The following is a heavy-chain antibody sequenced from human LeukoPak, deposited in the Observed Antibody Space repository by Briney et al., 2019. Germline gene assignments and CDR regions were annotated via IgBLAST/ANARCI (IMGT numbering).Heavy chain of an antibody. CDR2: INSDGSST. CDR3: ARGLPNYYGMDV. Sequence: GGSLRLSCVASGFTFSNYAIHWVRQAPGKGLECVSAINSDGSSTNYADSVKGRFIISRDNAKNTVYLQMNSLRTEDTAVYYCARGLPNYYGMDVWGQGTTVTVSS. J-gene: IGHJ6*02. V-gene: IGHV3-64*04. CDR1: GFTFSNYA.